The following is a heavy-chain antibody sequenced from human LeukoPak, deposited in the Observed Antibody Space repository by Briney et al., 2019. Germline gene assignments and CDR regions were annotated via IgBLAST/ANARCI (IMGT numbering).Heavy chain of an antibody. CDR2: ISAYNGNT. Sequence: ASVKVSCKTSGYTFTSYGISWVRQAPGQGLEWMGWISAYNGNTNYAQKLQGRVTMTTDTSTSTAYMELRSLRSDDTAVYYCARDGRILRYFDWSPGHWFDPWGQGTLVTVSS. D-gene: IGHD3-9*01. J-gene: IGHJ5*02. CDR1: GYTFTSYG. V-gene: IGHV1-18*01. CDR3: ARDGRILRYFDWSPGHWFDP.